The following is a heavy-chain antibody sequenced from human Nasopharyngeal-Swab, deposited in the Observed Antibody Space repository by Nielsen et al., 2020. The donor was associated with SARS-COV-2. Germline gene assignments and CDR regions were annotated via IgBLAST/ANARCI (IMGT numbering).Heavy chain of an antibody. CDR1: GYTFTSYG. J-gene: IGHJ4*02. Sequence: ASVKVSCKASGYTFTSYGISWVRQAPGQGLEWMGWISAYNGNTNYAQKLQGRVTMTTDTSTSTAYMKLRSLRSDDTAVYYCARAVGQQWLVRRNYFDYWGQGTLVTVSS. V-gene: IGHV1-18*01. CDR3: ARAVGQQWLVRRNYFDY. D-gene: IGHD6-19*01. CDR2: ISAYNGNT.